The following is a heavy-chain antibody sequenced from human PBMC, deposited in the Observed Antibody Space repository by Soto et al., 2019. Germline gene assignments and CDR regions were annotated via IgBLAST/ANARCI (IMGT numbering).Heavy chain of an antibody. V-gene: IGHV1-18*01. CDR1: GYTFSNYG. Sequence: GAAGKVSCKASGYTFSNYGINWVRQAPGQGLEWMGWISGYNGNTNYAQKFQDRVTMTTDTSASTAYMELWSLRSDDTTMYYCARDHSSSWHDFDYWGQGTLVTVSS. CDR3: ARDHSSSWHDFDY. D-gene: IGHD6-13*01. CDR2: ISGYNGNT. J-gene: IGHJ4*02.